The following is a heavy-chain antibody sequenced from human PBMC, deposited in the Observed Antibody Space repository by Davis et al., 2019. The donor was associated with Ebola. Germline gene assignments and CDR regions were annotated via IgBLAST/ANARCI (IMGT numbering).Heavy chain of an antibody. CDR3: ARAPGEWELLYFDY. J-gene: IGHJ4*02. CDR1: GYTFSRYG. Sequence: AASVKVSCKASGYTFSRYGISWVRQAPGQGLEWMGIINPSGGSTSYAQKFQGRVTITADKSTSTAYMELSSLRSEDTAVYYCARAPGEWELLYFDYWGQGTLVTVSS. V-gene: IGHV1-46*01. D-gene: IGHD1-26*01. CDR2: INPSGGST.